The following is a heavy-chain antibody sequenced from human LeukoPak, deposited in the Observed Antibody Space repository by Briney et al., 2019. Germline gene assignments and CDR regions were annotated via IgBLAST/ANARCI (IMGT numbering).Heavy chain of an antibody. V-gene: IGHV1-2*02. Sequence: ASVKVSCKASGYTFTGYFIHWVRQAPGQGLEWMGWINPSSGATNYAQNFQGRVTLTREMSISTAYMEVSRLLSGDTAVYYCARVTYDRSGYYNGIPYWGQGTRVIVSS. CDR3: ARVTYDRSGYYNGIPY. D-gene: IGHD3-22*01. CDR2: INPSSGAT. J-gene: IGHJ4*02. CDR1: GYTFTGYF.